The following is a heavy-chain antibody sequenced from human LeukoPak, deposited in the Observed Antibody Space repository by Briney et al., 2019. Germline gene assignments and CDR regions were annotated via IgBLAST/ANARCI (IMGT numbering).Heavy chain of an antibody. CDR2: INTYNGNT. D-gene: IGHD2-15*01. Sequence: ASVKVSCKASGYTFTTFGITWVRQAPGQGLEWMGWINTYNGNTNYAQNLQGRVTMTTDTSTSTAYMELRSLTSGDTAVYYCARLGSDCGGGNCYWGQGTLVTVSS. CDR3: ARLGSDCGGGNCY. CDR1: GYTFTTFG. V-gene: IGHV1-18*01. J-gene: IGHJ4*02.